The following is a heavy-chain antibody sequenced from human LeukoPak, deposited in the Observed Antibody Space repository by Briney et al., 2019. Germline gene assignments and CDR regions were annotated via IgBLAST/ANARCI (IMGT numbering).Heavy chain of an antibody. J-gene: IGHJ4*02. V-gene: IGHV1-2*02. D-gene: IGHD3-22*01. CDR3: ARAARPMIVEDY. CDR1: GYTFTCYY. CDR2: INPNSGGT. Sequence: ASVKVSCKASGYTFTCYYMHWVRQAPGQGLEWMGWINPNSGGTNYAQKFQGRVTMTRDTSISTAYMELSRLRSDDTAVYYCARAARPMIVEDYWGQGTLVTVSS.